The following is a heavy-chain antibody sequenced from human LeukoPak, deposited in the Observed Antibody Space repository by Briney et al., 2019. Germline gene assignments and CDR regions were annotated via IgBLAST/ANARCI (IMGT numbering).Heavy chain of an antibody. V-gene: IGHV4-59*01. J-gene: IGHJ3*02. D-gene: IGHD4-17*01. CDR2: IYCSGST. CDR1: GGSISSYY. CDR3: ASVNDYGDYGDAFDI. Sequence: SETLSLTCTVSGGSISSYYWSWIRQPPGKGLEWIGYIYCSGSTNYNPSLKSRVTISVDTFKNQFSLKLSSVTAADTAVYYCASVNDYGDYGDAFDIWGQGTMVTVSS.